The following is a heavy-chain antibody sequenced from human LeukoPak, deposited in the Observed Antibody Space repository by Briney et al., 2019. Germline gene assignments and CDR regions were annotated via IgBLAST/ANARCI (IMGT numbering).Heavy chain of an antibody. CDR3: AHRQRQLGLYCFAY. J-gene: IGHJ4*02. V-gene: IGHV2-5*02. Sequence: SGPTLVKPTQTLTLTCTFSGFSLDTNGVGVGWIRQPPGKPLEWLALIYWDDDKRYSPSLKSRLAITKDTSKNQVVLTMTNMDPGDTATYYCAHRQRQLGLYCFAYWGQGTLVTVSS. D-gene: IGHD6-25*01. CDR1: GFSLDTNGVG. CDR2: IYWDDDK.